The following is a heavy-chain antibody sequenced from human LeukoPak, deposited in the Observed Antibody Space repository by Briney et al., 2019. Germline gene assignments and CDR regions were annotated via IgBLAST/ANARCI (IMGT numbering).Heavy chain of an antibody. J-gene: IGHJ4*02. CDR2: INHSGST. D-gene: IGHD1-26*01. Sequence: PSETLSLTCAVYGGSFSGYYWSWIRQPPGKGLEWIGEINHSGSTNYNPSLKSRVTISVDTSKSQFSLKLSSVTAADTARYYCARNIVGPRQVDYWGQGTLVTVSS. V-gene: IGHV4-34*01. CDR1: GGSFSGYY. CDR3: ARNIVGPRQVDY.